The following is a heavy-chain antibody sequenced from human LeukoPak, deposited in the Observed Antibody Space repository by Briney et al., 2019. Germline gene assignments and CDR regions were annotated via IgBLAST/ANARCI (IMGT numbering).Heavy chain of an antibody. Sequence: PSETLSLTCAVYGGSFSGYYWSWIRQPPGKGLGWIGEINHIGSTNYNPSLKSRVTISVDTSKNQFSLKLSSVTAADTAVYYCARVLRPYSSSWYVGLENWGQGTLVTVSS. D-gene: IGHD6-13*01. CDR1: GGSFSGYY. J-gene: IGHJ4*02. CDR2: INHIGST. V-gene: IGHV4-34*01. CDR3: ARVLRPYSSSWYVGLEN.